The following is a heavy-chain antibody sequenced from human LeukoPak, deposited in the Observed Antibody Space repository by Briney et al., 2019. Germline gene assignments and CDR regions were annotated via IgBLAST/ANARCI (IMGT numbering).Heavy chain of an antibody. CDR1: GYTFTSYG. D-gene: IGHD3-9*01. CDR3: ASSISYFDWLSDQRSYYMDV. CDR2: IIPIFGTA. Sequence: SVKVSCKASGYTFTSYGISWVRQAPGQGLEWMGGIIPIFGTANYAQKFQGRVTITADKSTSTAYMELSSLRSEDTAVYYCASSISYFDWLSDQRSYYMDVWGKGTTVTVSS. J-gene: IGHJ6*03. V-gene: IGHV1-69*06.